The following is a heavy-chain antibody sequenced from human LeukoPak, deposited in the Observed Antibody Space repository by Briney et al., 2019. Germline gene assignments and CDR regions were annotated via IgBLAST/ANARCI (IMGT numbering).Heavy chain of an antibody. CDR2: ISGSSST. CDR3: AKPVNAGAVTGGYLAY. J-gene: IGHJ4*02. CDR1: GFTFSNYA. Sequence: PGGSLRLSCAASGFTFSNYAMSWVRQAPGKGLEWVSAISGSSSTYSADSVKGRFTISRDNSKKTLYLQMNSLRAEDTAVYYCAKPVNAGAVTGGYLAYGGQGPLVTVSA. V-gene: IGHV3-23*01. D-gene: IGHD6-13*01.